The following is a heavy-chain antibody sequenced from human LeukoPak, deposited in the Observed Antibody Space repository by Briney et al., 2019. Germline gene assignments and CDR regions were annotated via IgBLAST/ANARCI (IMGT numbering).Heavy chain of an antibody. D-gene: IGHD2-2*01. V-gene: IGHV4-59*01. CDR1: GGSISSYY. J-gene: IGHJ5*02. CDR3: ARSVVPAAMLNWFGP. CDR2: IYYSGSA. Sequence: SETLSLTCTVSGGSISSYYWSWIRQPPGKGLEWIGYIYYSGSANYNPSLKSRVTISVDTSKNQFSLKLSSVTAADTAVYYCARSVVPAAMLNWFGPWGQGTLVTVSS.